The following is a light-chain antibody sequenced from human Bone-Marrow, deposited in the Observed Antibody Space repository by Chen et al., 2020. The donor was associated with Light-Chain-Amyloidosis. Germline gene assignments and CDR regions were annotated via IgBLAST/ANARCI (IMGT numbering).Light chain of an antibody. V-gene: IGLV6-57*01. Sequence: FMLTQPHSVSESPGKTVIISCTRSSGSIATNYAQWYQQRPGVSPTTVIYEDDQRPSGVPVRFSGTVDRSSDSAYLTISGLKTEDEADYYCQSYQCSSQGVFGGGTKLTVL. CDR2: EDD. CDR1: SGSIATNY. CDR3: QSYQCSSQGV. J-gene: IGLJ3*02.